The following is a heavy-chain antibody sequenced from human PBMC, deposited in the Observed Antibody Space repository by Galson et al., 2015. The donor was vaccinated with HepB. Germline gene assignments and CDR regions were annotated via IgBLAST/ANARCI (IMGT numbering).Heavy chain of an antibody. V-gene: IGHV1-69*13. CDR1: GGTFSSYA. D-gene: IGHD4-17*01. CDR2: IIPIFGTA. CDR3: ARGGGTVTIPWRLDWFDP. J-gene: IGHJ5*02. Sequence: SVKVSCKASGGTFSSYAISWVRQAPGQGLEWMGRIIPIFGTANYAQKFQGRVTITADESTSTAYMELSSLRSEDTAVYYCARGGGTVTIPWRLDWFDPWGQGTLVTVSS.